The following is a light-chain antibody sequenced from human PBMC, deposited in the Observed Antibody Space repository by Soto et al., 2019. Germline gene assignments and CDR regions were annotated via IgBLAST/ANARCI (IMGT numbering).Light chain of an antibody. J-gene: IGKJ4*01. CDR2: AAS. Sequence: EIVLTQSPDTLSLSPGEGATLSGRASQSLSSNFLAWYQQRPGQAPRLLIYAASSRATGIPDRFSGSGSGTDFTHTIRRLEPEDFAVYYCQQYGSSPRTFGGGTKVDIK. CDR1: QSLSSNF. CDR3: QQYGSSPRT. V-gene: IGKV3-20*01.